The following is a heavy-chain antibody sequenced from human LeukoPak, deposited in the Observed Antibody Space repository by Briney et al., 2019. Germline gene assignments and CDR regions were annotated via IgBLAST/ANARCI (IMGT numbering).Heavy chain of an antibody. CDR1: GYTFTSYG. Sequence: GASVKVSCKASGYTFTSYGISWVRQAPGQGLEWMGWISAYNGNTNYAQKLQGRVTMTTDTSTSTAYMELRSLRSDDTAVYYCARVGVGRTIFEVVRYNWFDPWGQGTLVTVSS. J-gene: IGHJ5*02. CDR3: ARVGVGRTIFEVVRYNWFDP. CDR2: ISAYNGNT. D-gene: IGHD3-3*01. V-gene: IGHV1-18*01.